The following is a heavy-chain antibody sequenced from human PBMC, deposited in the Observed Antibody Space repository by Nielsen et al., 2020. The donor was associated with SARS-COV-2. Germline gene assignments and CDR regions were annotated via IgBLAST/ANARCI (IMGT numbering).Heavy chain of an antibody. D-gene: IGHD6-19*01. Sequence: GGSLRPSCAAPGFTFSTHAMHWVRQAPGKGLEWVAMIWRGGNYKFYPDSVRGRFTISRDDSKNLVSLQMESLRVEDTALYYCTRDPPDSGWALDYWGQGIPVTVSS. J-gene: IGHJ4*02. CDR1: GFTFSTHA. CDR2: IWRGGNYK. V-gene: IGHV3-33*08. CDR3: TRDPPDSGWALDY.